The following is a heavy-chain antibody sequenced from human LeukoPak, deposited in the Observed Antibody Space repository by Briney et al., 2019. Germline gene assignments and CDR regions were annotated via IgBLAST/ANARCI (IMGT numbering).Heavy chain of an antibody. CDR1: GYTFTGYY. V-gene: IGHV1-2*02. CDR2: INPNSGGT. D-gene: IGHD2-15*01. CDR3: ARLYCSGGSCYSKKVGGFVYYGMDV. J-gene: IGHJ6*02. Sequence: ASVKVSCKASGYTFTGYYMHWVRQAPGQGLEWMGWINPNSGGTNYAQKCQCRVTMTRDAPISTAYMELSRLRSDDTAVYYCARLYCSGGSCYSKKVGGFVYYGMDVWGQGTTVTVSS.